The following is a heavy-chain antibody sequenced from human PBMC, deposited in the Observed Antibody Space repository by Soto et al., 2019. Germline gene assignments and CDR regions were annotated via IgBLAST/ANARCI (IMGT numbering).Heavy chain of an antibody. CDR1: GGSISSDTYY. J-gene: IGHJ5*02. CDR2: IYYSGST. Sequence: SETLSLTCTASGGSISSDTYYWGWIRQPPGKGLEWIGTIYYSGSTYYSPSLKSRVTISVDTSKNQFSLKLSSVTAADTAVYYFAKHSIGLAGNWFDPWGRGTLVTVSS. CDR3: AKHSIGLAGNWFDP. V-gene: IGHV4-39*01. D-gene: IGHD6-19*01.